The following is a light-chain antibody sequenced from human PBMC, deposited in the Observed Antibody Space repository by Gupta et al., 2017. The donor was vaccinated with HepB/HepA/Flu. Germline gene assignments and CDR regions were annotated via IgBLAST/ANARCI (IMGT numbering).Light chain of an antibody. CDR3: QQYYRIPWT. CDR1: QSVLYSSNNKNY. J-gene: IGKJ1*01. V-gene: IGKV4-1*01. Sequence: SLGERATINCKSSQSVLYSSNNKNYLAWYQQKPGQPPKQLLYWASTRKYGVPDRFSGSGSGTDFTLTISSPQAEDVAVYYCQQYYRIPWTFGQGTKVEIK. CDR2: WAS.